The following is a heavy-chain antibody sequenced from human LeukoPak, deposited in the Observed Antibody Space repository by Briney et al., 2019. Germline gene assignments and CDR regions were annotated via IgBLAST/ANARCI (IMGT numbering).Heavy chain of an antibody. CDR2: IYYSGST. CDR3: ARDDGKYYYGSGSQRGYNWFDP. Sequence: SETLSLTCTVSGGSISSSSYYWGWIRQPPGKGLEWIGSIYYSGSTYYNPSLKSRVTISVDTSKNQFSLKLSSVTAADTAVYYCARDDGKYYYGSGSQRGYNWFDPWGQGTLVTVSS. CDR1: GGSISSSSYY. V-gene: IGHV4-39*07. J-gene: IGHJ5*02. D-gene: IGHD3-10*01.